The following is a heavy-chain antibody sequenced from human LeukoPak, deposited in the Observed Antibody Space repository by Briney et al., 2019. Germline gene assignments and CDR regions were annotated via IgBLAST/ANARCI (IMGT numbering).Heavy chain of an antibody. J-gene: IGHJ4*02. D-gene: IGHD3-22*01. CDR3: ARDLDYYDSSALEGGY. CDR2: INTDGSRT. Sequence: GGSLRLSCAASGFTFSSYWMHWVRQVPGKGLVWVSRINTDGSRTYHADSVKGRFTISRDNAENSLYLQMNSLRAEDTAVYYCARDLDYYDSSALEGGYWGQGTLVTVSS. V-gene: IGHV3-74*01. CDR1: GFTFSSYW.